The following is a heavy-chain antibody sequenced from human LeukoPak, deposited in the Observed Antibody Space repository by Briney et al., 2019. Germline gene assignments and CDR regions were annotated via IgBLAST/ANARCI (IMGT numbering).Heavy chain of an antibody. CDR3: ARVLGYYDFWSGYYSPYYYYMDV. D-gene: IGHD3-3*01. Sequence: ASVKVSCKASGGTFSSFAISWVRQAPGQGLEWMGRIIPILGIANYAQKFQGRVTITADKSTSTAYMELSSLRSEDTAVYYCARVLGYYDFWSGYYSPYYYYMDVWGKGTTVTVSS. J-gene: IGHJ6*03. CDR1: GGTFSSFA. V-gene: IGHV1-69*04. CDR2: IIPILGIA.